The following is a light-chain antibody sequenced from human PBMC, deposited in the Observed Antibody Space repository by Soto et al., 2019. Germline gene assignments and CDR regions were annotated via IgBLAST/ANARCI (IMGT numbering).Light chain of an antibody. J-gene: IGKJ4*02. Sequence: DIVMTQSPLSLSVTPGEPASISCRSSQSLLFSNGANYLDWYLQKPGQSPQLLIYLGSNRVTGVLVRFSGSGTATNFTLKISRVDAGDVGIYFFMQALRTPLTFGGGTKVEIK. CDR2: LGS. CDR1: QSLLFSNGANY. CDR3: MQALRTPLT. V-gene: IGKV2-28*01.